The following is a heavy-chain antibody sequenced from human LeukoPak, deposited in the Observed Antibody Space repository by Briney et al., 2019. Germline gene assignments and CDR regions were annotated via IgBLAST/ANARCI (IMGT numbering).Heavy chain of an antibody. D-gene: IGHD1-26*01. CDR1: GYSFNSYW. CDR2: IYPSDSET. V-gene: IGHV5-51*01. Sequence: GESLKISCKGSGYSFNSYWIVWVRQMPGKGLEWMGIIYPSDSETTYSPSFLGQVTISADKSISTAYLQWSSLTASDTAMYYCARSVGATPLDYWGQGTPVTVSS. CDR3: ARSVGATPLDY. J-gene: IGHJ4*02.